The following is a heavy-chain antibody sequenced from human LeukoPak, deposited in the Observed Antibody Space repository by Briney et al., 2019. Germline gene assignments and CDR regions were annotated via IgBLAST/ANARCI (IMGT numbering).Heavy chain of an antibody. CDR3: ATVAHGGNSGGFDY. CDR1: GYTLTELS. D-gene: IGHD4-23*01. CDR2: FDPEDGET. Sequence: GASVKVSCKVSGYTLTELSMHWVRQAPGKGLGRMGGFDPEDGETIYAQKFQGRVTMTEDTSTDTAYMELSSLRSEDTAVYYCATVAHGGNSGGFDYWGQGTLVTVSS. J-gene: IGHJ4*02. V-gene: IGHV1-24*01.